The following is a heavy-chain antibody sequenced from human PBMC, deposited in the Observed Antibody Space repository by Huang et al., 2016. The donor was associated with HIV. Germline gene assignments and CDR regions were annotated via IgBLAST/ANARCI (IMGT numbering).Heavy chain of an antibody. D-gene: IGHD2-2*01. J-gene: IGHJ4*02. CDR3: ARESNIVVVPHTIKFFDY. Sequence: VQLVQSGAEVKKPGSSVKVSCKASVGSFSNHGFSWVRQGPGQGLEWMGGIIPNFGKTKNGQKFQGRVTITADESTGTAYLELSSLRSEDTAVYFCARESNIVVVPHTIKFFDYWGQGTLVTVSS. CDR1: VGSFSNHG. V-gene: IGHV1-69*01. CDR2: IIPNFGKT.